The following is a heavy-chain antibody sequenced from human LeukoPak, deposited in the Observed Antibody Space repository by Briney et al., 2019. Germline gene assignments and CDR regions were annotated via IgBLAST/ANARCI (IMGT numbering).Heavy chain of an antibody. J-gene: IGHJ4*02. V-gene: IGHV1-18*01. CDR3: ARTQRQYYYDSSGYFDY. CDR1: GYTFTSYG. Sequence: ASVTVSCKASGYTFTSYGISWVRQAPGQGLEWMGWISVYNGNTNYAQKLQGRVTMTTDTSTSTAYMELRSLRSDDTAVYYCARTQRQYYYDSSGYFDYWGQGTLVTVSS. CDR2: ISVYNGNT. D-gene: IGHD3-22*01.